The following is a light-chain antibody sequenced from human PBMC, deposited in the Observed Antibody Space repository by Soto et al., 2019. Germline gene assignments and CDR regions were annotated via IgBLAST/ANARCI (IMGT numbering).Light chain of an antibody. V-gene: IGLV1-44*01. CDR2: STT. Sequence: QSVLTQPPSASGTPGQKVTISCSGNTSNIGSNTVNWYQQFPGTAPKFLIFSTTQRPSGVPARYSGSKSGPSACLAIGGLQPDDEAHSYCGAWDNSLKGWVFGGGIKVTVL. J-gene: IGLJ3*02. CDR3: GAWDNSLKGWV. CDR1: TSNIGSNT.